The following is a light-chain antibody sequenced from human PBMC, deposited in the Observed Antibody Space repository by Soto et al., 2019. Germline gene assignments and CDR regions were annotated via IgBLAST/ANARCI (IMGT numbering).Light chain of an antibody. CDR3: SSYAGDKNV. CDR2: EVT. CDR1: SSDVGAYNY. J-gene: IGLJ1*01. Sequence: QSALTQPPSASGSPGQSVTISCTGTSSDVGAYNYVSWYQQYPGKAPKLIIYEVTKRPSGVPDRFSGSKSGNTASLTVSGLQAEDDGDYYCSSYAGDKNVFGTGTKVTVL. V-gene: IGLV2-8*01.